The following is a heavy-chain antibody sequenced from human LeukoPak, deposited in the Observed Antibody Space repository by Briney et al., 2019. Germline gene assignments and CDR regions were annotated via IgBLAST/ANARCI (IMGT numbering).Heavy chain of an antibody. CDR2: ISWNSGSI. V-gene: IGHV3-9*01. J-gene: IGHJ3*02. CDR3: AKDTYGTGSLYAFDI. CDR1: GFTFDDYA. D-gene: IGHD3-10*01. Sequence: PGGSLRLSCAASGFTFDDYAMHWVRQAPGKGLEWVSRISWNSGSIGYADSVKGRFTISRDNAKNSLYLQMNSLRAEDTAFYYCAKDTYGTGSLYAFDIWGQGTMVTVSS.